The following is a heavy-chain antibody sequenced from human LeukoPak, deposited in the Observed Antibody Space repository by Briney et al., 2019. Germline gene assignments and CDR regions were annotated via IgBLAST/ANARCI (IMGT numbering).Heavy chain of an antibody. Sequence: PGGSLRLSCAASGLTLSDHYMRWIRQAPGKGREWVSYISNRGYTTYYAVSVKGRFTISRDNANNSLYLPMNSLSDEDTAIYYCATGKRTYRKWGQGTLVTVSS. J-gene: IGHJ4*02. V-gene: IGHV3-11*01. CDR2: ISNRGYTT. CDR3: ATGKRTYRK. CDR1: GLTLSDHY. D-gene: IGHD5-18*01.